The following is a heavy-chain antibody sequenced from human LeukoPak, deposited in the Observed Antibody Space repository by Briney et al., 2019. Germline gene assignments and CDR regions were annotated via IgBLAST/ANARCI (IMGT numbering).Heavy chain of an antibody. CDR2: INPNSGGT. J-gene: IGHJ6*03. V-gene: IGHV1-2*02. CDR1: GYTFTGYY. Sequence: GASVKVSCKASGYTFTGYYMHWVRQAPGQGLEWMGWINPNSGGTNYAQKFQGRVTMTRDTSISTAYMELSRLRSDDTAVYYCARSRFPYYRLSGADYYMDVWGKGTTVTVSS. CDR3: ARSRFPYYRLSGADYYMDV. D-gene: IGHD3-10*01.